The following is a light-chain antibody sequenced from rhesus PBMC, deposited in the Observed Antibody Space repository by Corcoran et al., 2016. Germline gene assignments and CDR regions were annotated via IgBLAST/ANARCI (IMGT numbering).Light chain of an antibody. J-gene: IGKJ2*01. CDR3: QQYSSSPYS. Sequence: DIQMTQSPSSLSASVGDTVTITCRASQSISSWLAWYQQKPGKAPKLLIYKASSLQSGGPSRFSGSGSGTDFTLTISSLQSEDFATYYCQQYSSSPYSFGQGTKVEIK. V-gene: IGKV1-22*01. CDR2: KAS. CDR1: QSISSW.